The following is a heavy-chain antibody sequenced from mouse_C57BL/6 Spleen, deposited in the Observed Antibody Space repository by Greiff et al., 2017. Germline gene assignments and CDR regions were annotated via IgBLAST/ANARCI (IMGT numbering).Heavy chain of an antibody. V-gene: IGHV1-15*01. J-gene: IGHJ2*01. CDR2: IDPETGGT. CDR3: TREDDSKGDY. CDR1: GYTFTDYE. D-gene: IGHD2-5*01. Sequence: VQLQQSGAELVRPGASVTLSCKASGYTFTDYEMHWVKQTPVHGLEWIGAIDPETGGTAYNQKFKGKALLTADKSSSTASMELRSLTSEDSAVYYCTREDDSKGDYWGQGTTLTISS.